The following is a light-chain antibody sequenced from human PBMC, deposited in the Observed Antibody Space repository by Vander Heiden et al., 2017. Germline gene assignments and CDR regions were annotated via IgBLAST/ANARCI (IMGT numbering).Light chain of an antibody. V-gene: IGLV3-25*03. Sequence: SYELIQPPSVSVSPGQTASITCSGDALPRQYAYWYQQKPGQSPVLVIKKDSERPSGIPERFSGSTSGTTVSLTISGVQAEDEADYYCQSSDISGKYAVFGAGTKVTVL. CDR2: KDS. J-gene: IGLJ1*01. CDR1: ALPRQY. CDR3: QSSDISGKYAV.